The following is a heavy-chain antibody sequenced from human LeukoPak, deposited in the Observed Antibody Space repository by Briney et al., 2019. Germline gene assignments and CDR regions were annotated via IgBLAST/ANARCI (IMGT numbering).Heavy chain of an antibody. CDR2: IIPIFGTA. V-gene: IGHV1-69*13. J-gene: IGHJ4*02. Sequence: ASVKVSCKASGGTFNSYAITWVRQAPGQGLEWMGGIIPIFGTAKYAQKFQGRATITADVYTSTSFLELSSLTSEDTALYYCARSPWDSSAPDYWGQGTLVTVSS. CDR3: ARSPWDSSAPDY. CDR1: GGTFNSYA. D-gene: IGHD3-22*01.